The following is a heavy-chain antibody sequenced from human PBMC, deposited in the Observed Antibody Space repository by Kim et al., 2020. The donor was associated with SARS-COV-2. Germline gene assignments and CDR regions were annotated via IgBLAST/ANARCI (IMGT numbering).Heavy chain of an antibody. J-gene: IGHJ5*02. Sequence: GGSLRLSCAASGFTFSSYSMNWVRQAPGKGLEWVSSISSSSYIYYADSVKGRFTISRDNAKNSLYLQMNSLRAEDTAVYYCAREGSTVTYNWFDPWGQGTLVTVSS. CDR1: GFTFSSYS. CDR2: ISSSSYI. CDR3: AREGSTVTYNWFDP. D-gene: IGHD4-17*01. V-gene: IGHV3-21*01.